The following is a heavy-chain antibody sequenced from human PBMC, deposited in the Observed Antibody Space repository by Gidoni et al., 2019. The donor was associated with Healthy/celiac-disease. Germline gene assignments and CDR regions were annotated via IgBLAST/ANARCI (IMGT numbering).Heavy chain of an antibody. CDR3: ARDVAEAVIGDIVVVPAAKSPKHYGMDV. CDR2: IYHSGST. Sequence: QVQLQESGPGLVKPSGTLSLTCAVSGGSISSSNWWSWVRQPPGKGLEWIGEIYHSGSTNYNPSLKSRVTISVDKSKNQFSLKLSSVTAADTAVYYCARDVAEAVIGDIVVVPAAKSPKHYGMDVWGQGTTVTVSS. J-gene: IGHJ6*02. D-gene: IGHD2-2*01. CDR1: GGSISSSNW. V-gene: IGHV4-4*02.